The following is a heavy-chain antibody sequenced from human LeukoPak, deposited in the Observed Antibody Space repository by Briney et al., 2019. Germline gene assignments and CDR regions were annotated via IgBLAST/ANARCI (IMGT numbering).Heavy chain of an antibody. CDR3: ARGAYGDPTSFDY. J-gene: IGHJ4*02. CDR1: VDSISSYN. D-gene: IGHD4-17*01. V-gene: IGHV4-59*01. Sequence: PSATLSLTWTVSVDSISSYNWSWIRKPPWKGLEWIGYIYYSGSTNYNPSLKSRVTISVDTSKNQFSLKLSSVTAADTAVYYCARGAYGDPTSFDYWGQGTLVTVSS. CDR2: IYYSGST.